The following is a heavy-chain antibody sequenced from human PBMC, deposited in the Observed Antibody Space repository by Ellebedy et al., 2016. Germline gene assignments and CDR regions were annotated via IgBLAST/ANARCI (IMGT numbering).Heavy chain of an antibody. Sequence: SETLSLTCTVSGGTISDYFWSWIRQPAGKGLEWIGSIVSSGSTNYNPSLKSQVSMSVDTSNNQFSLTLNSVNAADTAVYYCARGVTPHFDYWGQGILVTVSS. D-gene: IGHD2-21*02. CDR3: ARGVTPHFDY. CDR1: GGTISDYF. V-gene: IGHV4-4*07. J-gene: IGHJ4*02. CDR2: IVSSGST.